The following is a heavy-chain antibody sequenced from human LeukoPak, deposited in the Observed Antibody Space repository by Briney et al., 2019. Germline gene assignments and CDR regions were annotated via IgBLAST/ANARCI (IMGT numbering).Heavy chain of an antibody. CDR2: IYTSGST. CDR3: ANTMVRGVISRTYFDY. Sequence: PSETLSLTCTVSGGSISSYYWSWIRQPAGKGLEWIGRIYTSGSTNYNPSLKSRVTMSVDTSKNQLSLKLSSVTAADTAVYYCANTMVRGVISRTYFDYWGQGTLVTVSS. J-gene: IGHJ4*02. D-gene: IGHD3-10*01. CDR1: GGSISSYY. V-gene: IGHV4-4*07.